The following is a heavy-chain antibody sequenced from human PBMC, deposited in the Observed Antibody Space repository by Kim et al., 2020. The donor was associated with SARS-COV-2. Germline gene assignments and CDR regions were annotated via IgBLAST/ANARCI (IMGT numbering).Heavy chain of an antibody. Sequence: SETLSLTCTVSGGSISSGDYYWSWIRQPPGKGLEWIGYIYYSGSTYYNPSLKSRVTISVDTSKNQFSLKLSSVTAADTAVYYCARVVRFDWLCDYWGQGTLVTVSS. CDR1: GGSISSGDYY. CDR3: ARVVRFDWLCDY. CDR2: IYYSGST. V-gene: IGHV4-30-4*01. D-gene: IGHD3-9*01. J-gene: IGHJ4*02.